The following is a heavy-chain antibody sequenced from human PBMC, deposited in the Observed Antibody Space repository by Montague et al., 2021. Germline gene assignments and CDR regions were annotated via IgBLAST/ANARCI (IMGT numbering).Heavy chain of an antibody. V-gene: IGHV4-4*02. CDR2: IYHSGTT. CDR1: GDSIISRHW. Sequence: SETLSLTCAVSGDSIISRHWWTWVRRPPGKGLEWIAEIYHSGTTNNNPSLKSRVTLSLDKSNNFFSLKLTSVTAADTAVYYCARGGTPLPRLPDSWGQGALVIVSS. J-gene: IGHJ4*02. CDR3: ARGGTPLPRLPDS. D-gene: IGHD2-21*02.